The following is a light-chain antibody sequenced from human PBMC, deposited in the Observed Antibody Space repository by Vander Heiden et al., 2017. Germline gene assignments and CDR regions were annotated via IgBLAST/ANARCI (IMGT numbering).Light chain of an antibody. J-gene: IGKJ1*01. V-gene: IGKV3-15*01. CDR2: GAS. CDR1: QSVSSN. CDR3: QQYNKWPWT. Sequence: EIVMTQSPATLSVPPGERATLSCRASQSVSSNLAWYQQKPGQAPRLLIYGASTRATGIPARFSGSGSGADFTLTISSLQSEDFAVYYCQQYNKWPWTFGQGTKVEIK.